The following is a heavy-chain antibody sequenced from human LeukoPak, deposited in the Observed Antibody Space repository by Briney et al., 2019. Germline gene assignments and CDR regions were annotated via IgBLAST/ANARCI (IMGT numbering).Heavy chain of an antibody. CDR3: ARDLWDYGSGSRNWFDP. Sequence: GAAVKVSCKASGYTFTGYYMHWVRQAPGQGLEWMGWINPNSGGTNYAQKFQGRVTMTRDTSISTAYMELSRLRSDDTAVYYCARDLWDYGSGSRNWFDPWGQGTLVTVSS. CDR1: GYTFTGYY. J-gene: IGHJ5*02. CDR2: INPNSGGT. D-gene: IGHD3-10*01. V-gene: IGHV1-2*02.